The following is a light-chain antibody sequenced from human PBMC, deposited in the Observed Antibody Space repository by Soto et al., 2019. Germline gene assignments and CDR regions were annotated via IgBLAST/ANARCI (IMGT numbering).Light chain of an antibody. CDR1: SSDVGVYNY. CDR2: DVS. J-gene: IGLJ2*01. CDR3: SSYTSSSTYVV. Sequence: QSALTQPASVSGSPGQSITISCTGTSSDVGVYNYVSWYQQHPGKAPKLMIYDVSNRPSGVSNRFAGSKSGNTASLTISGLQAEYEADYYCSSYTSSSTYVVFGGGTKLTVL. V-gene: IGLV2-14*01.